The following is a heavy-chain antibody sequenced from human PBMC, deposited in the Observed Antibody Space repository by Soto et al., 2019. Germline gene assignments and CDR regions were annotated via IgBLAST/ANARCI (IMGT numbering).Heavy chain of an antibody. CDR3: ARPFGDTAMVIDY. J-gene: IGHJ4*02. V-gene: IGHV5-51*01. Sequence: GESLKISCKGSGYNFSRNWIGWVRQMPGKGLEWMGIIYPGDSGTRYSPSFQGQVTISADKSINTAYLQWSSLKASDTAIYYCARPFGDTAMVIDYWGQGTQVTVSS. D-gene: IGHD5-18*01. CDR1: GYNFSRNW. CDR2: IYPGDSGT.